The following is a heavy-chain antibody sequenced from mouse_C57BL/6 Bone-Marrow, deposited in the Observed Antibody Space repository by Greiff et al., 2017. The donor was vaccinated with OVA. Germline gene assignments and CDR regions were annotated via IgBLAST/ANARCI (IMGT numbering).Heavy chain of an antibody. CDR2: ISNGGGST. Sequence: EVKLVESGGGLVQPGGSLKLSCAASGFTFSDYYMYWVRQTPEKRLEWVAYISNGGGSTYYPDTVKGRFTISRDNAKNTLYLQMSRLKSEDTAMYYCARGDWDGSFDYWGQGTTLTVSS. CDR1: GFTFSDYY. D-gene: IGHD4-1*01. J-gene: IGHJ2*01. V-gene: IGHV5-12*01. CDR3: ARGDWDGSFDY.